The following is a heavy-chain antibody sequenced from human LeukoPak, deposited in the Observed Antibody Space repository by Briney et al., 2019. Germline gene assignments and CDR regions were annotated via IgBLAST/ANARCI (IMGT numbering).Heavy chain of an antibody. Sequence: PGGSLRLSCAASGFTFSSYEMNWVRQAPGKGLEWVSYISSSGSTIYYADSVKGRFTISRDNAKNSLYLQMNSLRAEDTAVYYCARRHSSSDYWGQGTLVTVSS. CDR3: ARRHSSSDY. CDR1: GFTFSSYE. J-gene: IGHJ4*02. D-gene: IGHD6-6*01. V-gene: IGHV3-48*03. CDR2: ISSSGSTI.